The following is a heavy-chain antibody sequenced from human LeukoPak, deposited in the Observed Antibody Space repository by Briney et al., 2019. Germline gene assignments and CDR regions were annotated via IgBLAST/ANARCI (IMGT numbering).Heavy chain of an antibody. CDR2: ISYDGSNK. V-gene: IGHV3-30*04. J-gene: IGHJ4*02. Sequence: PGGSLRLSCAASGFTFSSYAMHWVRQAPGKGLEWVAVISYDGSNKYYADSVKGRFTISRDNSKNTLYLQMNSLRAEDTAVYYCAKDRKALDYWGQGTLVTVSS. CDR1: GFTFSSYA. CDR3: AKDRKALDY. D-gene: IGHD1-14*01.